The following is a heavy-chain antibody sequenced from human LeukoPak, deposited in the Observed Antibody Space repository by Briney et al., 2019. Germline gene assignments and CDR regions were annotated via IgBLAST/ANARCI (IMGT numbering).Heavy chain of an antibody. J-gene: IGHJ4*02. CDR1: GYTFTSYD. Sequence: GASVRVSCNASGYTFTSYDINWVRQATGQGLEWMGWMNPNSGNTGYAQKFQGRVTMTRNTSISTAYMELSSLRSEDTAVYYCARGSRRWLQPDYWGQGTLVTVSS. D-gene: IGHD5-24*01. V-gene: IGHV1-8*01. CDR3: ARGSRRWLQPDY. CDR2: MNPNSGNT.